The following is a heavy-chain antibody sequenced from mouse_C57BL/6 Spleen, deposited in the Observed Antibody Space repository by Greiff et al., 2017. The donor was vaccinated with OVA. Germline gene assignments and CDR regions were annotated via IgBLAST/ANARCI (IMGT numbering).Heavy chain of an antibody. CDR3: ARPVVTTYWYFDV. D-gene: IGHD1-1*01. CDR1: GFTFSSYG. CDR2: ISSGGSYI. J-gene: IGHJ1*03. V-gene: IGHV5-6*01. Sequence: EVHLVESGGDLVKPGGSLKLSCAASGFTFSSYGMSWVRQTPDKRLEWVATISSGGSYIYYPDSVKGRFTISRDNAKNTLYLQMSSLKSEDTAMYYCARPVVTTYWYFDVWGTGTTVTVSS.